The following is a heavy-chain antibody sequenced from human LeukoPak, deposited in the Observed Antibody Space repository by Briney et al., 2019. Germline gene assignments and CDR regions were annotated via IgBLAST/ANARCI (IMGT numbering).Heavy chain of an antibody. V-gene: IGHV1-46*01. J-gene: IGHJ4*02. CDR3: ARATYCSGGSCYSCGY. CDR2: INPSGGST. Sequence: ASVKVSCKASGYTSTSYYMHWVRQAPGQGLEWMGIINPSGGSTRYAQKFQGRVTMTRDTSTSTVYMELSSLRSEDTAVYYCARATYCSGGSCYSCGYWGQGTLVTVSS. D-gene: IGHD2-15*01. CDR1: GYTSTSYY.